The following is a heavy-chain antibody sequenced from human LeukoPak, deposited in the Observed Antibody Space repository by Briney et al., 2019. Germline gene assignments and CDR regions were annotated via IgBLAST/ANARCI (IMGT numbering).Heavy chain of an antibody. CDR2: ISYDGSNK. D-gene: IGHD2-15*01. J-gene: IGHJ4*02. Sequence: GGSLRLSCAASGFMFSNYWMNWVRQAPGKGLEWVAVISYDGSNKYYADSVKGRFTISRDNSKNTLYLQMNSLRAEDTAVYYCAKGGRYCSGGSCHNDYWGQGTLVTVSS. CDR3: AKGGRYCSGGSCHNDY. V-gene: IGHV3-30*18. CDR1: GFMFSNYW.